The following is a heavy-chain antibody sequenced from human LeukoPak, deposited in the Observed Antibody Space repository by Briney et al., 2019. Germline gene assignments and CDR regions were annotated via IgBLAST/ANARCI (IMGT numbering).Heavy chain of an antibody. CDR3: ARGSTRHFRLIDS. Sequence: PSETLSPSPTVSGYSISTYYSSWIRQPPGKRLEWIGNIYYSGRTNYNPSLKSRVTISVDTSKNQFSLILSSVTAADTAVYYCARGSTRHFRLIDSWGQEVLVTVSS. CDR2: IYYSGRT. D-gene: IGHD2/OR15-2a*01. V-gene: IGHV4-59*01. CDR1: GYSISTYY. J-gene: IGHJ4*02.